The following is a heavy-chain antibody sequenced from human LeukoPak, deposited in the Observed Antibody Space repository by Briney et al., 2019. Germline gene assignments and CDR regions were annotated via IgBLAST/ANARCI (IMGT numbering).Heavy chain of an antibody. CDR2: INPSGGST. V-gene: IGHV1-46*01. J-gene: IGHJ5*02. D-gene: IGHD3-22*01. CDR3: ARDSSRITMIVVVTTDNWFDP. CDR1: GYTFTSYY. Sequence: ASVKVSCKASGYTFTSYYMHWVRQAPGQGLEWMGIINPSGGSTSYAQKFQGRVTMTRDTSTSTVYMELSSLRSEDTAVYYCARDSSRITMIVVVTTDNWFDPWGQGTLVPVSS.